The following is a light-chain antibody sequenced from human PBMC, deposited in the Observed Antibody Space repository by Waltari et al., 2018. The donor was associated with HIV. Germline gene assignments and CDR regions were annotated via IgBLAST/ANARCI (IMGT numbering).Light chain of an antibody. V-gene: IGLV1-40*01. Sequence: QSVLTQPPSVSGAPGRRVTISCTGRSSNIGAGYDVHCYQHLPGTAPKVLIYGNSNRPSGVPDRFSGSKSGTSASLAITGLQAEDEADYYCQSYDSNLSGATVFGTGTKVTVL. CDR1: SSNIGAGYD. J-gene: IGLJ1*01. CDR2: GNS. CDR3: QSYDSNLSGATV.